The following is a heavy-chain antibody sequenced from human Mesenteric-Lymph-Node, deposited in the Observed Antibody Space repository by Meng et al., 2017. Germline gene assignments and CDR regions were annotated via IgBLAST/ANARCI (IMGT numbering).Heavy chain of an antibody. V-gene: IGHV4-39*01. D-gene: IGHD3-22*01. CDR3: ARRVHDGSGHHYFDY. CDR1: GGSTTSTSYY. J-gene: IGHJ4*02. Sequence: QGRLQESGPGLVKPSETLSLTCTVSGGSTTSTSYYWDWIRQSPAKGLEWIGTIGYSGTIVYNPSLSSRVTMTLDTSKNQFSLKLSSVTAPDTAVYYCARRVHDGSGHHYFDYWGQGTLVTVSS. CDR2: IGYSGTI.